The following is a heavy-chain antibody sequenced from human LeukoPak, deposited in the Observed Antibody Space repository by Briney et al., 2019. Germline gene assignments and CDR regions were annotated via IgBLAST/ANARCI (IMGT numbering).Heavy chain of an antibody. CDR3: GRYSYGGVDY. Sequence: SETLSLTCTVSGGSISSSTFHWGWIRQPPGKGLEWIGTIYYSGTTYYNPSLKSRVTISVDTSKNQFSLKLTSVTAADTALYYCGRYSYGGVDYWGQGTLVTVSS. D-gene: IGHD5-18*01. CDR2: IYYSGTT. V-gene: IGHV4-39*07. J-gene: IGHJ4*02. CDR1: GGSISSSTFH.